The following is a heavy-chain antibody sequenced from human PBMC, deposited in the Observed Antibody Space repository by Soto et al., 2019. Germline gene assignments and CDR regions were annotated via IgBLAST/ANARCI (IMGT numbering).Heavy chain of an antibody. Sequence: PGGSLRLSCTGSGFTFSSYGMHWVRQAPGEGLEWVAAISFDGSDEHYADSVKGRFTVSRDNSENTVTLQMNSLTTEDSAVYYCARLLNEGILRATTPLGYWGQGTLVTVSS. V-gene: IGHV3-30*03. CDR2: ISFDGSDE. CDR1: GFTFSSYG. CDR3: ARLLNEGILRATTPLGY. J-gene: IGHJ4*02. D-gene: IGHD1-26*01.